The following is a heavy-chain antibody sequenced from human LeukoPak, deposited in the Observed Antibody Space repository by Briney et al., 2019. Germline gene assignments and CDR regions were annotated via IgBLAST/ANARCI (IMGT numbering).Heavy chain of an antibody. V-gene: IGHV1-18*01. D-gene: IGHD3-22*01. CDR3: ARVLYNYDSSGYFSDALDI. CDR1: GYTFTNYG. Sequence: ASVKVSCKASGYTFTNYGISWVRQAPGQGLEWMGWISAYNGNTNYAQKLQGRVTMTTDTSTSTAYMELRSLRSDDTAVYYCARVLYNYDSSGYFSDALDIWGQGTMVTVSS. CDR2: ISAYNGNT. J-gene: IGHJ3*02.